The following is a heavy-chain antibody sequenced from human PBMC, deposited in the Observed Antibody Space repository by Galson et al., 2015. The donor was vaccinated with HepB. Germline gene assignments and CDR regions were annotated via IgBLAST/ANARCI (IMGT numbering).Heavy chain of an antibody. J-gene: IGHJ5*02. CDR1: GYSFTNYW. Sequence: QSGAEVKKPGESLKISCKGSGYSFTNYWIGWVRQMPGKGLEWMEIIYPGDSDTRYSPSFQGQVTISADKSISTAYLQWSSLKASDTAMYYCARRYDFWSGYYTSNWFDPWGQGTLVTVSS. D-gene: IGHD3-3*01. CDR3: ARRYDFWSGYYTSNWFDP. V-gene: IGHV5-51*01. CDR2: IYPGDSDT.